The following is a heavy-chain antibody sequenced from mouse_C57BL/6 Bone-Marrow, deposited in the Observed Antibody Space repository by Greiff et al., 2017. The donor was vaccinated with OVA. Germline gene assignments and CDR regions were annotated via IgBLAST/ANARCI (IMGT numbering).Heavy chain of an antibody. J-gene: IGHJ1*03. D-gene: IGHD1-1*01. V-gene: IGHV2-9-1*01. CDR1: GFSLTSYA. CDR2: IWTGGGT. Sequence: QVQLQQSGPGLVAPSQSLSITCTVSGFSLTSYAISWVRQPPGKGLEWLGVIWTGGGTNYNSAIKSRLSISQDNSKSQVFLKMNSRQTEDTARYYSAREGTSLVAHWYFDVWGTGTTVTVSS. CDR3: AREGTSLVAHWYFDV.